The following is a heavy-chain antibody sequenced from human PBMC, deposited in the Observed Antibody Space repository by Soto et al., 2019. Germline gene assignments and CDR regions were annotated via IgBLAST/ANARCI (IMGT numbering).Heavy chain of an antibody. CDR3: AKKVNSGPGSQYFDY. Sequence: PGGSLRFSCAASGFTFSSYSMSWVRQAPGKGLEWVSGFRTSGDGGTTYYADSVKGRFTISRDNYKNMLFLQMNSLRAEDTAIYYCAKKVNSGPGSQYFDYWGQGTLVTVSS. J-gene: IGHJ4*02. CDR2: FRTSGDGGTT. D-gene: IGHD3-10*01. V-gene: IGHV3-23*01. CDR1: GFTFSSYS.